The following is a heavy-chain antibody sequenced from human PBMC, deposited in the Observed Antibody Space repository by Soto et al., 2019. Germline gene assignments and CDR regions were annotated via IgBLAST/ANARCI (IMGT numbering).Heavy chain of an antibody. J-gene: IGHJ5*02. CDR1: GGTFSSYA. D-gene: IGHD3-9*01. Sequence: SVKVSCKASGGTFSSYAISWVRQAPGQGLEWMGGIIPIFGTANYAQKIQGRVTITADESTSTAYMELSSLRSEDTSVFYCARTPYYDILTGSNFCFDPWGQGPLVTVSS. V-gene: IGHV1-69*13. CDR2: IIPIFGTA. CDR3: ARTPYYDILTGSNFCFDP.